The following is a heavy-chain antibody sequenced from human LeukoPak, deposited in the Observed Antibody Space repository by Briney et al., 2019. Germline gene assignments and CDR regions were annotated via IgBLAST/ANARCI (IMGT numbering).Heavy chain of an antibody. Sequence: SETLSLTCTVSGGSISSSSYYWGWIRQPPGKGLEWIGSIYYSGSTYYNPSLKSRVTISVDTSKNQFSLKLSSVTAADTAAYYCASLGRSGYYFDYWGQGTLDTVSS. J-gene: IGHJ4*02. CDR3: ASLGRSGYYFDY. CDR1: GGSISSSSYY. CDR2: IYYSGST. D-gene: IGHD3-3*01. V-gene: IGHV4-39*07.